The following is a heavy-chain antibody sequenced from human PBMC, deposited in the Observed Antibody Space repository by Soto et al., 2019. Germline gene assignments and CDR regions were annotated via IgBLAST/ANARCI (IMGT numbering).Heavy chain of an antibody. CDR1: GFTFSSYW. CDR2: INSDGSST. D-gene: IGHD3-22*01. V-gene: IGHV3-74*01. CDR3: AIRASYYDSSGYFDY. Sequence: EVQLVESGGGLVQPGGPLRLSCAASGFTFSSYWMHWVRQAPGKGLVWVSRINSDGSSTSYADSVKGRFTISRDNAENTLYLQMNSLRAEDTAVYYCAIRASYYDSSGYFDYWGQGTLVTVSS. J-gene: IGHJ4*02.